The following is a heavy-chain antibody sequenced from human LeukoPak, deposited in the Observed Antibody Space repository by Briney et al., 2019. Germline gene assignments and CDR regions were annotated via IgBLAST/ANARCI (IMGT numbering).Heavy chain of an antibody. V-gene: IGHV4-4*07. D-gene: IGHD6-13*01. Sequence: ATLSLTCTVSGSSISSYYWSWIRQPGGKGVEWIGRIYTSGSTNYNPSLKSRVTISVDKSNNQFSLKLSSVTAADTAVYYCARGGIAAAGPDYWGQGTLVTVSS. CDR2: IYTSGST. J-gene: IGHJ4*02. CDR3: ARGGIAAAGPDY. CDR1: GSSISSYY.